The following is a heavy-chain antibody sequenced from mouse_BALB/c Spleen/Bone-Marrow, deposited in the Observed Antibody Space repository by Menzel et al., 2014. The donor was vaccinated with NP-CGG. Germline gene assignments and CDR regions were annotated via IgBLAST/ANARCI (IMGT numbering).Heavy chain of an antibody. CDR3: ARDSYYYGSSLWYFDV. CDR1: GFSLTSYG. CDR2: IGTDEST. Sequence: VQGEESGPGLVAPSQTLSITCTVSGFSLTSYGVHWVRQPPGKGLEWLGIIGTDESTNYNSALMSRLSISKDNSTSKVFLKMNSLQTDDTTMYYCARDSYYYGSSLWYFDVWGEGTTVTVSS. J-gene: IGHJ1*01. D-gene: IGHD1-1*01. V-gene: IGHV2-9*02.